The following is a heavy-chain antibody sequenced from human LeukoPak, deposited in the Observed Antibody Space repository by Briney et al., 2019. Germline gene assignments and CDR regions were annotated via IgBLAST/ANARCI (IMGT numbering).Heavy chain of an antibody. J-gene: IGHJ5*02. V-gene: IGHV1-2*02. Sequence: ASVKVSCKASGYTFTGYYLHWVRQAPGQGLEWMGWINSNSGGTNYAQKLQGRVTMTTDTSTSTAYMELRSLRSDDTAVYYCAREDCSITSCPWGYNWLDPWGQGTPVTVSS. CDR2: INSNSGGT. D-gene: IGHD2-2*01. CDR1: GYTFTGYY. CDR3: AREDCSITSCPWGYNWLDP.